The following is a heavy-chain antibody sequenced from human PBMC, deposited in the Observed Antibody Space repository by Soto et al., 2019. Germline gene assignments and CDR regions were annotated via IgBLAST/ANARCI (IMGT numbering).Heavy chain of an antibody. Sequence: SETLSLTCTVSGGSINSYYWSWIRQPPGKGLEWIGHIYSSGSTNYNPSLKTRVTMPLDTSKNQFSLKLNSVSAADTAVYYCARHRVDYDSSGYYYYDYGMDVWGQGTTVTVSS. CDR1: GGSINSYY. CDR2: IYSSGST. V-gene: IGHV4-59*01. D-gene: IGHD3-22*01. J-gene: IGHJ6*02. CDR3: ARHRVDYDSSGYYYYDYGMDV.